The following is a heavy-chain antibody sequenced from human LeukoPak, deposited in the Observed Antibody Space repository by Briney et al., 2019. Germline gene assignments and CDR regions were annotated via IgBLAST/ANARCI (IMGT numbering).Heavy chain of an antibody. CDR3: ARLHGIEGTYYYMDV. CDR1: GGSFSGYY. J-gene: IGHJ6*03. CDR2: INHSGST. D-gene: IGHD1-26*01. V-gene: IGHV4-34*01. Sequence: SETLSLTCTVSGGSFSGYYWSWIRQPPGKGLEWIGEINHSGSTNYNPSLKSRVTISVDTSKNQFSLKLSSVTAADTAVYYCARLHGIEGTYYYMDVWGKGTTVTVSS.